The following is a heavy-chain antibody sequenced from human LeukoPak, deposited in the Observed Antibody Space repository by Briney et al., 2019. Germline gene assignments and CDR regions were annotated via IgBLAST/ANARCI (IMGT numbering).Heavy chain of an antibody. CDR2: IRSSSSNT. D-gene: IGHD3-9*01. Sequence: PGGSLRLSCAASGFTFSDYYISWIRQAPAKGLELVSYIRSSSSNTNYADSVKGRFTISRDNAKNLLYLQMNSLRAEDTAVYYCARSLQGFTDFDWMNAFDIWGQGTMVTVSS. V-gene: IGHV3-11*03. J-gene: IGHJ3*02. CDR3: ARSLQGFTDFDWMNAFDI. CDR1: GFTFSDYY.